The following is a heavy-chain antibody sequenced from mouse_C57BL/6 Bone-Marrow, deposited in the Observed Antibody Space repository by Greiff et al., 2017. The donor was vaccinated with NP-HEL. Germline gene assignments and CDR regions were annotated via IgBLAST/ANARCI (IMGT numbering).Heavy chain of an antibody. CDR2: IYWDDDK. CDR1: GFSLSTSGMG. Sequence: QVTLKESGPGILQSSQTLSLTCSFSGFSLSTSGMGVSWIRQPSGKGLEWLAHIYWDDDKRYNPSLKSRLTSSKDTSRNQVFLKITSVDTADTATYYCARPHYYGSSYDWYFDVWGTGTTVTVSS. D-gene: IGHD1-1*01. V-gene: IGHV8-12*01. CDR3: ARPHYYGSSYDWYFDV. J-gene: IGHJ1*03.